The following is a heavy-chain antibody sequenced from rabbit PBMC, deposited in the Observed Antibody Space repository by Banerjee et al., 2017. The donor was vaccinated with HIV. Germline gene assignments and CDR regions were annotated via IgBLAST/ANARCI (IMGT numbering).Heavy chain of an antibody. Sequence: LEESGGGLVKPGGTLTLTCTVSGFSFSSNWICWVRQAPGKGLEWIACIDTNNGDTDYANWPKGRFTISKTSSTTVTLQMTSLTAADTATYFCARSGTGSSAAFNLWGPGTLVTVS. CDR1: GFSFSSNW. CDR3: ARSGTGSSAAFNL. V-gene: IGHV1S45*01. CDR2: IDTNNGDT. D-gene: IGHD1-1*01. J-gene: IGHJ4*01.